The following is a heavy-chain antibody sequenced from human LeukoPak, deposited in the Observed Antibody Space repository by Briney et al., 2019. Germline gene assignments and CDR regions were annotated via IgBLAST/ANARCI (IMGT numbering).Heavy chain of an antibody. CDR1: GFTVSSNY. CDR3: AKRRDYSFDY. Sequence: GGSLRLSCAASGFTVSSNYMSWVRQAPGKGLEWVSVIYSGGSTYYADSVKGRFTISRDNSKNTLYLQMSSLRAEDTAVYYCAKRRDYSFDYWGQGTLLIVSS. V-gene: IGHV3-53*01. D-gene: IGHD4-11*01. J-gene: IGHJ4*02. CDR2: IYSGGST.